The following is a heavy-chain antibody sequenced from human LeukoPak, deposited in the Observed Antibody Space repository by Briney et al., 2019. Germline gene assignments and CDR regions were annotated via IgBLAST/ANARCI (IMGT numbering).Heavy chain of an antibody. CDR1: GYSISSGYY. D-gene: IGHD2-8*01. V-gene: IGHV4-38-2*02. J-gene: IGHJ5*02. CDR3: ARVNCTNGVCYNSRGWFDP. Sequence: PSETLSLTCTVSGYSISSGYYWGWIRQPPGKGLEWIGSIYHSGSTYYNPSLKSRVTISVDTSKNQFSLKLSPVTAADTAVYYCARVNCTNGVCYNSRGWFDPWGQGTLVTVSS. CDR2: IYHSGST.